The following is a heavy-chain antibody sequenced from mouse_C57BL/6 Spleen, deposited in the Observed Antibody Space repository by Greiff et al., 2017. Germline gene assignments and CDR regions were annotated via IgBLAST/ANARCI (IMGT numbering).Heavy chain of an antibody. CDR1: GYTFTSYW. Sequence: VQLQQPGAELVRPGSSVKLSCKASGYTFTSYWMDWVKQRPGQGLEWIGNIYPADSETNYNQKFKDKATLTVDKSSSTAYMQLSSLTSEDSADYYWTRERGSICIDYWGKGTTLTVSS. J-gene: IGHJ2*01. CDR2: IYPADSET. V-gene: IGHV1-61*01. CDR3: TRERGSICIDY. D-gene: IGHD6-2*01.